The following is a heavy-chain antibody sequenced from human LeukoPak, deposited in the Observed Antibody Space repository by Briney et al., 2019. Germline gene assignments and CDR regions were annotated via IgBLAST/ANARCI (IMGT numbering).Heavy chain of an antibody. Sequence: GGSLRLSCAASGFTFSSYAMSWVRQAPGKGLEWVSSITESGACTYYADSVKGRFTISRDNSKNTLYLQMNSLRVEDTAVFYCAKDFSGSWQFDPWGQGTLATVSS. CDR3: AKDFSGSWQFDP. J-gene: IGHJ5*02. CDR1: GFTFSSYA. D-gene: IGHD6-13*01. V-gene: IGHV3-23*01. CDR2: ITESGACT.